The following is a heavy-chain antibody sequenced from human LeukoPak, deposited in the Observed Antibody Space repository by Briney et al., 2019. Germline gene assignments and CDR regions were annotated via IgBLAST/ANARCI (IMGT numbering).Heavy chain of an antibody. CDR1: GFTFSSYA. Sequence: GGSLRLSCAASGFTFSSYAMSGVRQAPGKGLEWVSAISGSGGSTYYADSVKGRFTISRDNSKNTLYLQMNSLRAEDTAVYYCAKSPMVRFLEWSSNFLFDYWGQGTLVTVSS. V-gene: IGHV3-23*01. CDR3: AKSPMVRFLEWSSNFLFDY. J-gene: IGHJ4*02. D-gene: IGHD3-3*01. CDR2: ISGSGGST.